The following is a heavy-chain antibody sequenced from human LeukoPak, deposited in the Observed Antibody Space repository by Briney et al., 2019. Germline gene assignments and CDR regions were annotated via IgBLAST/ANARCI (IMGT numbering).Heavy chain of an antibody. V-gene: IGHV3-23*01. CDR2: ISGSGGST. J-gene: IGHJ6*03. D-gene: IGHD1-14*01. CDR3: AKDFPILSTTQNYYYYMDV. Sequence: PGGSLILSCAASGFTFSSYAMSWVRQAPGKGLEWVSAISGSGGSTYYADSVKGRFTISRDNSKNTLYLQMNSLRAEDTAVYYCAKDFPILSTTQNYYYYMDVWGKGTTVTVSS. CDR1: GFTFSSYA.